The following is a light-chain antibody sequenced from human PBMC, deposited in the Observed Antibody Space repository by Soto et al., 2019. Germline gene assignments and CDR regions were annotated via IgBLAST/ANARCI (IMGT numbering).Light chain of an antibody. V-gene: IGKV3-20*01. CDR1: QNVASNY. J-gene: IGKJ1*01. CDR2: GAS. Sequence: EIVLTQSPGTLSLSPGERATLSCRASQNVASNYLAWYQQSRGQPPRLLIYGASSRATGIPAWCSGSGSGTDFTLSISRLEPEDFAVYHWQQYATSPWTFGQGTKVEIK. CDR3: QQYATSPWT.